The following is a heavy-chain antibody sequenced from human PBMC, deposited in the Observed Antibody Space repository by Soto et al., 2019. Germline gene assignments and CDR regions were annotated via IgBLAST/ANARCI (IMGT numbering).Heavy chain of an antibody. V-gene: IGHV3-48*04. J-gene: IGHJ4*02. D-gene: IGHD3-9*01. CDR2: ISSSSSTI. CDR1: GFPFSSYT. CDR3: ARSPLRYFDWLLFFDY. Sequence: GGSLTLSCAASGFPFSSYTMNWARQAPGQGLEWVSYISSSSSTIYYADSVKGRFTISRDNAKNSLYLQMNSLRAEDTAVYYCARSPLRYFDWLLFFDYWGQGTLVTVSS.